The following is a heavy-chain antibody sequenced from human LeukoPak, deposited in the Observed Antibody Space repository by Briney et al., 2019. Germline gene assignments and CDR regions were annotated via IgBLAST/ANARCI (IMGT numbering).Heavy chain of an antibody. Sequence: GGSLRLSCAASGFTFSTYGMNWVRQAPGKGPEWVPYISSSSDAIYYADSVRGRFTISRDNAKNSLYLQMNSLRDEDTAVYYCARAMRSGYDHWGQGTLVTVSS. J-gene: IGHJ4*02. CDR1: GFTFSTYG. D-gene: IGHD5-12*01. CDR3: ARAMRSGYDH. V-gene: IGHV3-48*02. CDR2: ISSSSDAI.